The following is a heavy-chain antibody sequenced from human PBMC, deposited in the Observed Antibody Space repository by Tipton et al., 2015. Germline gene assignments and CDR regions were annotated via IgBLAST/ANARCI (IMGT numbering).Heavy chain of an antibody. Sequence: TLSLTCTVSGGSISSSSYYWGWIRQPPGKGLEWIGSIYYSGSTYYNPSLKSRVTISVDTSKNQFSLKLSPVTAADTAVYYCARLDTVTTELDYWGQGTLVTVSS. V-gene: IGHV4-39*01. CDR2: IYYSGST. CDR3: ARLDTVTTELDY. D-gene: IGHD4-17*01. CDR1: GGSISSSSYY. J-gene: IGHJ4*02.